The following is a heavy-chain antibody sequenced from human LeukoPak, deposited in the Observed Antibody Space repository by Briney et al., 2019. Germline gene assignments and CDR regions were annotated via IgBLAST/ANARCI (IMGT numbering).Heavy chain of an antibody. V-gene: IGHV3-30*18. J-gene: IGHJ3*01. CDR3: AKTFSMIVDEGAFDF. CDR2: ISFDGSNK. Sequence: GGSLRLSCAASGFTFSSYAMSWVRQAPGKGLEWVAVISFDGSNKYYADSVKGRFTISRDNSKNTLYLQMNSLRAEDTAVYYCAKTFSMIVDEGAFDFWGQGTMVTVFS. D-gene: IGHD3-22*01. CDR1: GFTFSSYA.